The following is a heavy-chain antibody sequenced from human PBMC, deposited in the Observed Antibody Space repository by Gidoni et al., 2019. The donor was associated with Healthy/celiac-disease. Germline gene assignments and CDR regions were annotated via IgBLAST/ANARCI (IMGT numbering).Heavy chain of an antibody. J-gene: IGHJ6*02. CDR2: IKQDGSEK. V-gene: IGHV3-7*01. CDR1: GFTFSSYW. Sequence: EVQLVESGGGLVQPGGSLRLSCAASGFTFSSYWMSWVRQAPGKGLEWVANIKQDGSEKYYVDSVKGRFTISRDNAKNSLYLQMNSLRAEDTDVYYCARETVVTATYYYYGMDVWGQGTTVTVSS. CDR3: ARETVVTATYYYYGMDV. D-gene: IGHD2-21*02.